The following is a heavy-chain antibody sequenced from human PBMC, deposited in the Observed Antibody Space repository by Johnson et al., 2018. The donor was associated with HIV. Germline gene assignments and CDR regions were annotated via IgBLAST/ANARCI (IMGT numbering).Heavy chain of an antibody. Sequence: VQLVESGGGLVQPGGSLRLSCAASGFTFSSYWMHGVRQAPGKGLVWISRINSDGTYTTYADSVEGRFTISRDNAKNTLFLQMNSLRAEDTAVYYCARIAVVVQHDAFAIWVQGTMVTVSS. CDR1: GFTFSSYW. CDR3: ARIAVVVQHDAFAI. J-gene: IGHJ3*02. CDR2: INSDGTYT. V-gene: IGHV3-74*02. D-gene: IGHD2-15*01.